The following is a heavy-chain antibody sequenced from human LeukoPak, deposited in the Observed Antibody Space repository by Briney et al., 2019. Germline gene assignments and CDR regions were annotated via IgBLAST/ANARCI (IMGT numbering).Heavy chain of an antibody. CDR1: GGSISSSSYY. D-gene: IGHD1-26*01. J-gene: IGHJ5*02. CDR3: ARLGLRVGASNWFDP. CDR2: IYYSGSI. V-gene: IGHV4-39*01. Sequence: SETLSLTCTVSGGSISSSSYYWGWIRQPPGKGLEWIGSIYYSGSIYYNPSLKSRVTISVDTSKNQFSLKLSSVTAADTAVYYCARLGLRVGASNWFDPWGQGTLVTVSS.